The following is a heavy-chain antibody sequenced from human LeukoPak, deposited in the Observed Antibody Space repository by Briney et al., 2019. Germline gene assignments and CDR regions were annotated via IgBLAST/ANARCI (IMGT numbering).Heavy chain of an antibody. CDR2: ITGSGGST. D-gene: IGHD1-1*01. Sequence: PGGSLRLSCAASGFTFSSYAMTWVRQAPGRGLEWVSAITGSGGSTNYADSVKGRFTISRDNSKNTLYLQMNSLRVEDTAVYYCAKGYGTTGTASSNWFDPWGQGTLVTVSS. CDR1: GFTFSSYA. CDR3: AKGYGTTGTASSNWFDP. J-gene: IGHJ5*02. V-gene: IGHV3-23*01.